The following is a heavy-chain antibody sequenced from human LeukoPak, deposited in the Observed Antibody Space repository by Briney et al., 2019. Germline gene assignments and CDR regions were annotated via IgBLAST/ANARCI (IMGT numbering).Heavy chain of an antibody. CDR2: INPNSGGT. Sequence: ASVKVSCKASGYTFTGYYMHWVRQAPGQGLEWMGWINPNSGGTNYAQKFQGRVTMTRDTSISTAYMELSGLRSDDTAVYYCARDQAYYYDSSGYYTPGIWFDPWGQGTLVTVSS. J-gene: IGHJ5*02. CDR3: ARDQAYYYDSSGYYTPGIWFDP. D-gene: IGHD3-22*01. V-gene: IGHV1-2*02. CDR1: GYTFTGYY.